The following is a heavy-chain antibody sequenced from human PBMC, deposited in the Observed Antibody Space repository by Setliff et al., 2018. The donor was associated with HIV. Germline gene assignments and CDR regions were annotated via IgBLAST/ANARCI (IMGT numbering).Heavy chain of an antibody. D-gene: IGHD3-10*01. CDR2: ISPDGRST. CDR1: GFTFNNYW. V-gene: IGHV3-74*01. Sequence: GGSLRLSCAASGFTFNNYWMNWVRQVPGKGLVWVARISPDGRSTTHADAVKGRFTISRDNAKNTLYLQMDSLRGEDTAVYYCARGYYGSDLQNAMDVWGQGTTVTVSS. CDR3: ARGYYGSDLQNAMDV. J-gene: IGHJ6*02.